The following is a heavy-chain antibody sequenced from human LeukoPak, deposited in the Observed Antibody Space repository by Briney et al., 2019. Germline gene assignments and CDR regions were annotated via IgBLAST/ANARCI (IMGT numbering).Heavy chain of an antibody. CDR3: ARDTTVASGMQH. Sequence: SETLSLTCSVSGDSLSTYSWSWVRQSPGKRLEWIGYIYYGGTTNYNPSLKSRVTISADTAKNQFSLRLRYVTAADTAIYYCARDTTVASGMQHWGQGTLVTVSS. J-gene: IGHJ4*02. CDR1: GDSLSTYS. D-gene: IGHD4-23*01. CDR2: IYYGGTT. V-gene: IGHV4-59*01.